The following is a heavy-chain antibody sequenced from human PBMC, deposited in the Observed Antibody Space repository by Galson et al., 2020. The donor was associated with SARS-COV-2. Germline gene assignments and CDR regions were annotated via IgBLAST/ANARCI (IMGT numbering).Heavy chain of an antibody. D-gene: IGHD3-10*01. CDR3: ARDLSWFGELLPHGGFDY. CDR1: GFTFSSYA. Sequence: GGSLRLSCAASGFTFSSYAMHWVRQAPGKGLEWVAVISYDGSNKYYADSVKGRFTISRDNSKNTLYLQMNSLRAEDTAVYYCARDLSWFGELLPHGGFDYWGQGTLVTVSS. CDR2: ISYDGSNK. V-gene: IGHV3-30-3*01. J-gene: IGHJ4*02.